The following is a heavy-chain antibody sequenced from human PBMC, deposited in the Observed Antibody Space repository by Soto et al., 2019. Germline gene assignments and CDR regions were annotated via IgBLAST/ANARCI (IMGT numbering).Heavy chain of an antibody. Sequence: GASVKVSCKASGYTFTSYDINWVRQATGQGLEWMGWMNPNSGNTGYAQKFQGRVTMTRNTSISTAYMELSSLRSEDTAVYYCARGQRSFRAYYYYMDVWGKGTTVTVSS. J-gene: IGHJ6*03. CDR2: MNPNSGNT. V-gene: IGHV1-8*01. D-gene: IGHD3-16*02. CDR3: ARGQRSFRAYYYYMDV. CDR1: GYTFTSYD.